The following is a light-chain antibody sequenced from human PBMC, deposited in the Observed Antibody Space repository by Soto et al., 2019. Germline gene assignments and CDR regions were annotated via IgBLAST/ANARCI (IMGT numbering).Light chain of an antibody. CDR3: QQSYSTPVLT. J-gene: IGKJ4*01. CDR2: AAS. CDR1: QSISSY. Sequence: DIQMTQSPSSLSASVGDRVTITCRASQSISSYLNWYQQKPGKAPKLLIYAASSLQSGVPSRFSGSGSGTDFTLTISSPQPEDFATYYCQQSYSTPVLTFGGGTKV. V-gene: IGKV1-39*01.